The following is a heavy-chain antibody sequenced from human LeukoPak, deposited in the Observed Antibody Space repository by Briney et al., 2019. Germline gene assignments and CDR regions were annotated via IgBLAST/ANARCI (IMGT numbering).Heavy chain of an antibody. J-gene: IGHJ3*02. Sequence: ASVKVSCKVSGYTLTELSMHWVRQAPGKGLEWMGGFDPEDGETIYAQKFQGRVTMTEDTSTDTAYMELSSLRSEDTAVYYCARSKDSGYDQGAFDIWGQGTMVTVSS. CDR1: GYTLTELS. V-gene: IGHV1-24*01. CDR2: FDPEDGET. D-gene: IGHD5-12*01. CDR3: ARSKDSGYDQGAFDI.